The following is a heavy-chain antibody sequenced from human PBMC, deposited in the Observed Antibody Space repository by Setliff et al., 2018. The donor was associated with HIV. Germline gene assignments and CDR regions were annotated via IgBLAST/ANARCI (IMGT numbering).Heavy chain of an antibody. Sequence: SETLSLTCAVSGNSIGSGYYWGWIRQPPGKGLEWIASSYYNWNIYYNPSLKSRVTITMDTSKNQFSLKLSSVTAADTAVYSCVRHLSEMAMVDHWGQGTLVTVSS. CDR1: GNSIGSGYY. J-gene: IGHJ4*02. V-gene: IGHV4-38-2*01. CDR3: VRHLSEMAMVDH. CDR2: SYYNWNI.